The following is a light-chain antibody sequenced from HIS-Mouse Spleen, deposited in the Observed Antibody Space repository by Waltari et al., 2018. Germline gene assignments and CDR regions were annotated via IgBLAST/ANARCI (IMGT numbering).Light chain of an antibody. Sequence: SYELTQPPSVSVSPGQTARITCSGDALPKKYAYWYQQKSGQAPVLVIYEDSKRPSGIPERFTVTSSGTMATVTISGAQVEDEADYYCYSTGSSGNHRVFGGGTKLTVL. CDR1: ALPKKY. V-gene: IGLV3-10*01. J-gene: IGLJ2*01. CDR3: YSTGSSGNHRV. CDR2: EDS.